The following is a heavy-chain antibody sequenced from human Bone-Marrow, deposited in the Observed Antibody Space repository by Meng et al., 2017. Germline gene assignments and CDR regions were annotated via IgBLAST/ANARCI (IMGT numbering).Heavy chain of an antibody. J-gene: IGHJ4*02. CDR3: ARDNTMIGSFDY. CDR1: GGSFSGYY. Sequence: QALLQRGGAGLWKPSETLSLTCAVYGGSFSGYYWSWIGQPPGKGLEWIGEINHSGSTNYNPSLKSRVTISVDTSKNQFSLKLSSVTAADTAVYYCARDNTMIGSFDYWGQGTLVTGSS. CDR2: INHSGST. D-gene: IGHD3-22*01. V-gene: IGHV4-34*01.